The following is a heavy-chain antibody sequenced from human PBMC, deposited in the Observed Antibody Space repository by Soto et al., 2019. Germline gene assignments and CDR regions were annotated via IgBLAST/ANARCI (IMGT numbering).Heavy chain of an antibody. V-gene: IGHV1-3*01. D-gene: IGHD5-18*01. J-gene: IGHJ4*02. CDR3: ARDLALCSYGQAFDY. CDR1: GYTLTSYA. CDR2: INAGNGNT. Sequence: SVKVSCKASGYTLTSYAMHWVRQAPGQRLEWMGWINAGNGNTKYSQKFQGRVTITRDTSASTAYMELSSLRSEDTAVYYCARDLALCSYGQAFDYWGQGTLATISS.